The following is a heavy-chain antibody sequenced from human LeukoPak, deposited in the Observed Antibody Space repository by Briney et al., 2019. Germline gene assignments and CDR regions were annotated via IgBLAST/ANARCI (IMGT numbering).Heavy chain of an antibody. Sequence: GGSLRLSCAASGFTFSNAWMSWVRQAPGKGLEWVGRIKSKTDGGTTDYAAPVKGRFTISRDDSKNTLYLQMNSLKTEDTAVYYCTTQTRDFWSGYYNYYFDYWGQGTLVTVSS. CDR3: TTQTRDFWSGYYNYYFDY. J-gene: IGHJ4*02. CDR1: GFTFSNAW. CDR2: IKSKTDGGTT. V-gene: IGHV3-15*01. D-gene: IGHD3-3*01.